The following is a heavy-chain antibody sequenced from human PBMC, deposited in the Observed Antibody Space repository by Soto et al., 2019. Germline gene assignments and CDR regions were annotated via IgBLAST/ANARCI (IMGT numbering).Heavy chain of an antibody. CDR2: ISAYNGNT. J-gene: IGHJ4*02. D-gene: IGHD2-15*01. CDR1: GYTFTSYG. V-gene: IGHV1-18*01. Sequence: QVQLVQSGAEVKKPGASVKVSCKASGYTFTSYGISWVRQAPEQGLEWMGWISAYNGNTNYAQKLQGRVTMTTDTSTSTAYMELRSLRSDDTAVYYCASGCSGGSCYSYFDYWGQGTLVTVSS. CDR3: ASGCSGGSCYSYFDY.